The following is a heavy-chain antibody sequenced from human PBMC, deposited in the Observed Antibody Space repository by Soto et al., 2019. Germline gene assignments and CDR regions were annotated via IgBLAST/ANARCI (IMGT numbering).Heavy chain of an antibody. J-gene: IGHJ4*02. D-gene: IGHD5-18*01. Sequence: EVQLEESGGALVQPGRSLRLSCAASGFTFDDYAMYWVRQVLGKGLEWVSSISWNSGNIGYADSVKGRFTTSRDNAENSLYLQMNSLRPEVTALYYCVRSKGGYSYGTPFDYWGQGTLVTVSS. CDR1: GFTFDDYA. CDR3: VRSKGGYSYGTPFDY. V-gene: IGHV3-9*01. CDR2: ISWNSGNI.